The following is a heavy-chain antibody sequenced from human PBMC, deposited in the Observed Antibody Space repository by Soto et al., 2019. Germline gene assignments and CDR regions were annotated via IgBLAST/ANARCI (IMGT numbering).Heavy chain of an antibody. J-gene: IGHJ4*02. CDR1: GFTFSSYA. CDR3: AKFFVETGGSSGWPWSFHY. CDR2: ISGSGGTT. Sequence: EVQLLESGGGLVQPGRSVRLSCAASGFTFSSYAMSWVRQAPGKGLEWVSAISGSGGTTYYADSVKGRFTISRDNSKNTLFLQMNSLRAEDTAVYYCAKFFVETGGSSGWPWSFHYWGQGTLVTVSS. V-gene: IGHV3-23*01. D-gene: IGHD6-25*01.